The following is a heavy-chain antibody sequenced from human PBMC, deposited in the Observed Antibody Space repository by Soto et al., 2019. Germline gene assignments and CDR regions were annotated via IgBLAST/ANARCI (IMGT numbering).Heavy chain of an antibody. CDR1: GGTFSSYA. CDR3: ARDLGLIAVAGTKDYYYYGMDV. CDR2: IIPIFGTA. V-gene: IGHV1-69*13. D-gene: IGHD6-19*01. J-gene: IGHJ6*02. Sequence: GASVKVSCKASGGTFSSYAISWVRQAPGQGLEWMGGIIPIFGTANYAQRFQGRVTITADESTSTAYMELSSLRSEDTAVYYCARDLGLIAVAGTKDYYYYGMDVWGQGTTVTVSS.